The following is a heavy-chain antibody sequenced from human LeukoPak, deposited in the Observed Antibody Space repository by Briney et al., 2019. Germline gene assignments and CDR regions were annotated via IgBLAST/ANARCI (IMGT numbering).Heavy chain of an antibody. CDR3: ARQVGTASSHDFGH. D-gene: IGHD2-21*02. Sequence: GASVKVSCTASSYTFTSYAMNWVRQAPGQGLEWMGWINTNTGNPTYAQCFTGRFGFSLDTSVSTEYLQISNLKAEDTAVYYCARQVGTASSHDFGHWGHGTLVTVSS. CDR1: SYTFTSYA. J-gene: IGHJ4*01. CDR2: INTNTGNP. V-gene: IGHV7-4-1*02.